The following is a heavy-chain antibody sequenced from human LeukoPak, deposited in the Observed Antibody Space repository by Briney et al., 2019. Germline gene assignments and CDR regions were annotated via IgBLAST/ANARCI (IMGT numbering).Heavy chain of an antibody. V-gene: IGHV3-21*01. Sequence: GGSLRLSCAASGFTFSSYWMSWVRQAPGKGLEWVSSITTDSSYIYYADSVKGRFTISRDNAKNSLSLQMNSLRAEDTAVYYCARHRTASDYWGQGTLVTVSS. CDR1: GFTFSSYW. D-gene: IGHD3-16*02. J-gene: IGHJ4*02. CDR3: ARHRTASDY. CDR2: ITTDSSYI.